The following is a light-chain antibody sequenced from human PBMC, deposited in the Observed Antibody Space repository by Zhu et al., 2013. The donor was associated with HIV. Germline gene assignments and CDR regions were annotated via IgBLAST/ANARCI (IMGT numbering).Light chain of an antibody. CDR3: QHVNENSA. V-gene: IGKV1-8*01. CDR2: AAS. Sequence: AIRMTQSPSSLSASTGDRVTITCRASQGISSYLAWYQQKPGKAPKLLIYAASTLQSGVPSRFSGSGSGTEFTLTISGLRSEDFATYYCQHVNENSAFGPGTKVDI. J-gene: IGKJ3*01. CDR1: QGISSY.